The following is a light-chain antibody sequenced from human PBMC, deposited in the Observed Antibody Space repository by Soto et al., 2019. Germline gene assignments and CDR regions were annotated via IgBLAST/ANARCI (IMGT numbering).Light chain of an antibody. CDR3: SSITSSGTWV. CDR1: SSDIGAYNY. J-gene: IGLJ3*02. Sequence: QSALTQPASVSGSPGQSITISCTGTSSDIGAYNYVSWHQHHPGKAPKLMIYEVSNRPSGVSNRFSGSKSGNTASLTISGLQAEDEADYYCSSITSSGTWVFGGGTKLTV. CDR2: EVS. V-gene: IGLV2-14*01.